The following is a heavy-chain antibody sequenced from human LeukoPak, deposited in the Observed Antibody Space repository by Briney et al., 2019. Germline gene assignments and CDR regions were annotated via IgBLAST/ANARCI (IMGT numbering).Heavy chain of an antibody. D-gene: IGHD6-19*01. CDR1: GYTFTSYD. J-gene: IGHJ4*02. V-gene: IGHV1-8*01. Sequence: ASVKVSCKASGYTFTSYDINWVRQATGQGLEWMGWMNPNSGNTGYAQKFQGRVTMTRNTSISTAYMELSSLRSEDTAVYYCARVDGRRSSRLGAYSSGWPYFDYWGQGTLVTVSS. CDR2: MNPNSGNT. CDR3: ARVDGRRSSRLGAYSSGWPYFDY.